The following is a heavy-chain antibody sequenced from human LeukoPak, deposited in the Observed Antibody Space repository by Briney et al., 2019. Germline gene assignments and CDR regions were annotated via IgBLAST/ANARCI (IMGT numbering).Heavy chain of an antibody. J-gene: IGHJ4*02. D-gene: IGHD1-26*01. V-gene: IGHV3-23*01. CDR2: ISGSGGST. Sequence: GGSLRLSCAASGFTFSSYAMSWVRQAPGKGLEWVSAISGSGGSTYYADSVKGRFTISRDNAKNSLYLQMNSLRAEDTAVYYCARDGAYSGSYRGLFDYWGQGTLVTVSS. CDR1: GFTFSSYA. CDR3: ARDGAYSGSYRGLFDY.